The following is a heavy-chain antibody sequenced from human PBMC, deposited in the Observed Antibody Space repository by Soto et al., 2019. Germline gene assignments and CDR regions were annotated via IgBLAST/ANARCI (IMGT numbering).Heavy chain of an antibody. CDR3: ARIRRGATTPAYFDY. V-gene: IGHV2-70*01. Sequence: ESGPTLVNPTQTPTLTCTFSGFSLSTSGMCVSWIRQPPGKALEWLALIDWDDDKYYSTSLKTRLTISKDTSKNQVVLTMTNMDPVDTATYYCARIRRGATTPAYFDYWGQGTLVTVSS. J-gene: IGHJ4*02. D-gene: IGHD1-26*01. CDR1: GFSLSTSGMC. CDR2: IDWDDDK.